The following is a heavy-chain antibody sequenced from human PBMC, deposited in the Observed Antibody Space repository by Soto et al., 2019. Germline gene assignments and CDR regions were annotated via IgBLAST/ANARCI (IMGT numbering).Heavy chain of an antibody. D-gene: IGHD3-10*01. V-gene: IGHV4-39*01. Sequence: LSLTCTASGGSISRSSYYWGWIRQPPGKWLEWIGSIYYSGSTYYNPSLKSRVTISVDTSKNQFSLKLSSVTAADTAVYYCARHYGSGSGRYYYYHMDVLGKGTTVTVSS. CDR2: IYYSGST. J-gene: IGHJ6*03. CDR3: ARHYGSGSGRYYYYHMDV. CDR1: GGSISRSSYY.